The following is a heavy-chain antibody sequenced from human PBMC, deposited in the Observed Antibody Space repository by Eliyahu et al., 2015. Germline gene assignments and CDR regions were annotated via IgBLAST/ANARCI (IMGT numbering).Heavy chain of an antibody. CDR2: INHSGST. Sequence: QVQLQQWGAGLLKPSXTLSXXCAVYXGSFSGYYWSWIRQPPGKGLEWIGEINHSGSTNYNPXLKSRVTISVDTSKNQFSLKLSSVTAADTAVYYCARGPLRWAVAAWSWFDPWGQGTLVTVSS. CDR1: XGSFSGYY. CDR3: ARGPLRWAVAAWSWFDP. D-gene: IGHD6-19*01. J-gene: IGHJ5*02. V-gene: IGHV4-34*01.